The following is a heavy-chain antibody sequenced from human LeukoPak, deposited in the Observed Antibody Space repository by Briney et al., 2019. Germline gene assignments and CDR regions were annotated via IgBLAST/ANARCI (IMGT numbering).Heavy chain of an antibody. V-gene: IGHV3-30*04. CDR1: GFTFSSYA. Sequence: GGSLRLSCAASGFTFSSYAMHWVRQAPGKGLEWVAVISYDGSNKYYADSVKGRFTISRDNSKNTLYLQMSSLRAQDTAVYYCAREGWIQVLLGYFAYWGEGNLVTASS. D-gene: IGHD5-18*01. J-gene: IGHJ4*02. CDR2: ISYDGSNK. CDR3: AREGWIQVLLGYFAY.